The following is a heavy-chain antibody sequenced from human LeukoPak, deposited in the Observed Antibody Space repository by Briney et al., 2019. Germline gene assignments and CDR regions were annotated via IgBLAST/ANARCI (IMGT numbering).Heavy chain of an antibody. D-gene: IGHD3-3*01. CDR3: ARDLITIFGVAFDY. J-gene: IGHJ4*02. V-gene: IGHV1-2*02. CDR1: GYTFTDYY. CDR2: IHPNRGDA. Sequence: ASVKVSCKAFGYTFTDYYIQWVRQAPGQGLEWMGWIHPNRGDANYGQKFQGRVTMTRDTSIATACLELSSLTSDDTAVYYCARDLITIFGVAFDYWGQGTLVTVSS.